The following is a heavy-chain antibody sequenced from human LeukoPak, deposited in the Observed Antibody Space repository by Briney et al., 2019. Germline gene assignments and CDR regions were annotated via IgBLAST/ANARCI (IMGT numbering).Heavy chain of an antibody. V-gene: IGHV3-30*18. CDR1: GFTFSTYA. CDR2: ISYDGSNK. J-gene: IGHJ5*02. Sequence: GESLRLSCAASGFTFSTYAMHWVRQAPGKGLEWVAVISYDGSNKYYADSVKGRFTISRDNSKNTLYLQMNTLRAEDTAVYYCAKDVSWNWFDPWGQGTLVTVSS. CDR3: AKDVSWNWFDP.